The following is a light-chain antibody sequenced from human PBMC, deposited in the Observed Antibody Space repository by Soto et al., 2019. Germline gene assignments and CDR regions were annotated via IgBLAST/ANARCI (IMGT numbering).Light chain of an antibody. CDR1: QTLTGW. Sequence: DIHMTQSPSTLSASVGDSVVITCRASQTLTGWLAWYQQKPGKAPKLLISKASNLESGVPSRFSGSGSGTDFTLTISSLQPDDFATYFCQQYTTYPLTFGGGTKVEI. V-gene: IGKV1-5*03. CDR3: QQYTTYPLT. CDR2: KAS. J-gene: IGKJ4*01.